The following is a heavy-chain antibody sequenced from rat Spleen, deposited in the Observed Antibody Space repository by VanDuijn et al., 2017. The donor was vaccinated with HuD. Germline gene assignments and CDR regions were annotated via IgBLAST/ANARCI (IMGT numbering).Heavy chain of an antibody. J-gene: IGHJ1*01. D-gene: IGHD1-4*01. Sequence: EVQLVESGGGLVQPGRSLKLSCAASGFTFSNYGMAWVRQAPTTGLEWVASISTGVGNTYYRDSVKGRFTISRDNAKNTLYLQMDSLRSEDTATYYCARRAGITLYWYFDFWGPGTMVTVSS. V-gene: IGHV5S13*01. CDR3: ARRAGITLYWYFDF. CDR1: GFTFSNYG. CDR2: ISTGVGNT.